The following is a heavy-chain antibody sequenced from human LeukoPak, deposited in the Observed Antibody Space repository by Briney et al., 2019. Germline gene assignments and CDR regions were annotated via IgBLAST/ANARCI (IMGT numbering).Heavy chain of an antibody. CDR2: IYYSGST. D-gene: IGHD3-22*01. Sequence: PSETLSLTCTVFGGSINSYYWSWIRQPPGKGLEWIGYIYYSGSTNYNPSLKSRVTMSVDTSKNQFSLTLTFVTAADTAVYYCARHVGSGFHYWGQGTLVTVSS. CDR3: ARHVGSGFHY. V-gene: IGHV4-59*08. J-gene: IGHJ4*02. CDR1: GGSINSYY.